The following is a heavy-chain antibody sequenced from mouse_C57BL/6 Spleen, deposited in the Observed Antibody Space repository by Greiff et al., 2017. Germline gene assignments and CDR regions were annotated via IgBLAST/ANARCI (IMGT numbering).Heavy chain of an antibody. V-gene: IGHV1-72*01. CDR2: IDPNSGGT. CDR3: ASTYYYGSSYLYYAMDY. Sequence: QVQLQQPGAELVKPGASVKLSCKASGYTFTSYWMHWVKQRPGRGLEWIGRIDPNSGGTKYNEKFKSKATLTVDKPSSTAYMQLSSLTSEYSAVYYCASTYYYGSSYLYYAMDYWGQGTSVTVSS. J-gene: IGHJ4*01. CDR1: GYTFTSYW. D-gene: IGHD1-1*01.